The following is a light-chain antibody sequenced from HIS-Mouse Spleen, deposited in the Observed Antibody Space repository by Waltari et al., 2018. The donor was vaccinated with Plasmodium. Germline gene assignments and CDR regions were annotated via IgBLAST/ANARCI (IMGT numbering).Light chain of an antibody. CDR1: SSDVGGYNY. Sequence: QSALTQPASVSGSPGQSITISCTGTSSDVGGYNYVSGYQQHPGKAPKLMIYDGSKRPGGGSNRFAGAKSGNTASLTSSGLQAEDEADYYCSSDTSSSTLVFGGGTKLTVL. CDR3: SSDTSSSTLV. V-gene: IGLV2-14*03. J-gene: IGLJ2*01. CDR2: DGS.